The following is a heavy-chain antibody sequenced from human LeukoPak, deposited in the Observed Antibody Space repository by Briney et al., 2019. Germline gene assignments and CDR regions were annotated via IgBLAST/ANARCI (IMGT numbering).Heavy chain of an antibody. J-gene: IGHJ6*02. CDR3: ARLARLRFLERSRPYYYGMDV. CDR1: GGSFSGYY. D-gene: IGHD3-3*01. CDR2: INHSGST. V-gene: IGHV4-34*01. Sequence: PSETLSLTCAVYGGSFSGYYWSWIRQPPGKGLEWIGEINHSGSTNYNSSLKSRVTISVDTSKNQFSLKLSSVTAADTAVYYCARLARLRFLERSRPYYYGMDVWGQGTTVTVSS.